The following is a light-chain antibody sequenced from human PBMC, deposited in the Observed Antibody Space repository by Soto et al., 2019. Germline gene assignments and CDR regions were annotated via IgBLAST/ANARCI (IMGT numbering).Light chain of an antibody. V-gene: IGKV1-17*01. CDR2: DAS. CDR3: LQHYNYPWT. J-gene: IGKJ1*01. Sequence: DIQITQSPSSLSASVGDRVTITCRASQGIRNELGWYQQKPGRAPKRLIYDASNLQSGVPSRFSGSGFGTEFTLTISSLQPEDFATYSCLQHYNYPWTFGQGTKVEIK. CDR1: QGIRNE.